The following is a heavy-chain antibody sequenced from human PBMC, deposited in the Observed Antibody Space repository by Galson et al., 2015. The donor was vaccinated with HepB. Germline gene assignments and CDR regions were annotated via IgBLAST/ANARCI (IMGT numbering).Heavy chain of an antibody. CDR1: GDSVSSNDVA. D-gene: IGHD1-1*01. CDR3: VRGRNSAFDV. CDR2: TDYRSKWNN. J-gene: IGHJ3*01. V-gene: IGHV6-1*01. Sequence: CAISGDSVSSNDVAWNWIRQSPSRDLEWLGRTDYRSKWNNDYAASVKGRININAGASKNQFSLLLTSVTPEDTAVYYCVRGRNSAFDVWGQGTVVTVT.